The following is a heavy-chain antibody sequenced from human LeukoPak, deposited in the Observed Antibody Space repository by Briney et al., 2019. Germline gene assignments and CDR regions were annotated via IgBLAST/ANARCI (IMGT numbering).Heavy chain of an antibody. D-gene: IGHD3-22*01. Sequence: GGSLRLSCATSGFTFSGSAIHWVRQASGKGLEWVGRIRSKANSYATTDAASVKGRFTISRDDSKNTAYLQMNSLKTEDTAVYYCTSPFYDSSGGGVFFGGRETLVTVS. CDR1: GFTFSGSA. J-gene: IGHJ4*02. CDR2: IRSKANSYAT. V-gene: IGHV3-73*01. CDR3: TSPFYDSSGGGVFF.